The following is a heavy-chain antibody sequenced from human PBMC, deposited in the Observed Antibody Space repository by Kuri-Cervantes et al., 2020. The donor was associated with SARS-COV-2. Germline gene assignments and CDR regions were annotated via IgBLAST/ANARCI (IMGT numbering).Heavy chain of an antibody. CDR2: INPNSGGT. CDR3: ARDHPDSGSYSH. V-gene: IGHV1-2*04. D-gene: IGHD1-26*01. CDR1: GYTFTGYY. J-gene: IGHJ4*02. Sequence: ASVKVSCRASGYTFTGYYMHWVRQAPGQGLEWMGWINPNSGGTNYAQKFQGWVTMTRDTSISTAYMELSRLRSDDTAVYYCARDHPDSGSYSHWGQGTLVTVSS.